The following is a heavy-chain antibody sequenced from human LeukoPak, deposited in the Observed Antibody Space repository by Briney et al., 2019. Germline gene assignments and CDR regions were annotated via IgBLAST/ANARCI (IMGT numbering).Heavy chain of an antibody. CDR2: IYTSGST. CDR3: ARGVYGFWSGYPDY. D-gene: IGHD3-3*01. V-gene: IGHV4-61*02. J-gene: IGHJ4*02. CDR1: GGSISSGSYY. Sequence: PSQTLSLTCTVSGGSISSGSYYWSWIRQPAGKGLEWIGRIYTSGSTNYNPSLKSRVTISVDTSKNQLSLKLSSVTAADTAVYYCARGVYGFWSGYPDYWGQGTLVTVSS.